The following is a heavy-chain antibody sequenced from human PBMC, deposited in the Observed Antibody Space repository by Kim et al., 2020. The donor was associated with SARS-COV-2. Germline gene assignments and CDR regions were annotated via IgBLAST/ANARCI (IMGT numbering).Heavy chain of an antibody. CDR1: GFTFSSYG. CDR3: AKPLIRRSPKGYGMDV. V-gene: IGHV3-30*18. Sequence: GGSLRLSCAASGFTFSSYGMHWVRQAPGKGLEWVAVISYDGSNKYYADSVKGRFTISRDNSKNTLYLQMNSLRAEDTAVYYCAKPLIRRSPKGYGMDVWGQGTTVTVSS. J-gene: IGHJ6*02. D-gene: IGHD3-16*01. CDR2: ISYDGSNK.